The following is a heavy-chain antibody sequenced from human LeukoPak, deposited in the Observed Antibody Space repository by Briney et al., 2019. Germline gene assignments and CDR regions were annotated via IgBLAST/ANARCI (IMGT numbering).Heavy chain of an antibody. V-gene: IGHV4-38-2*02. CDR1: GYSITSGYY. Sequence: SETLSLTCTVSGYSITSGYYWGWIRQPPGKGLEWIGSIYHSGSTFYNPSLKSRVTISVDPSKNQFSLKLYSVTASDAAIYYCARHLSGTAMAHYFDFWGQGTLVTVSS. CDR3: ARHLSGTAMAHYFDF. J-gene: IGHJ4*02. D-gene: IGHD5-18*01. CDR2: IYHSGST.